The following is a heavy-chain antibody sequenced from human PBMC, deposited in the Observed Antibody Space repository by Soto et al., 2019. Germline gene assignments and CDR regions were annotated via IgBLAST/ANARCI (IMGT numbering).Heavy chain of an antibody. CDR3: ARESRGVRGVIIYYYGMDV. CDR1: GGSISSYY. D-gene: IGHD3-10*01. J-gene: IGHJ6*02. CDR2: IYYSGST. Sequence: SETLSLTCTVSGGSISSYYWSWIRQPPGKGLEWIGYIYYSGSTNYNPSLKSRVTISVDTSKNQFSLKLSSVTAADTAVYYCARESRGVRGVIIYYYGMDVWGQGTTVTVSS. V-gene: IGHV4-59*01.